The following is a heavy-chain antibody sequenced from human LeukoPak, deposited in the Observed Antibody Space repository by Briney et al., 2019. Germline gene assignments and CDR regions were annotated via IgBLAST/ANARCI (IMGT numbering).Heavy chain of an antibody. J-gene: IGHJ5*02. CDR2: ISSSSSTI. V-gene: IGHV3-48*04. CDR1: GFTFSSYS. Sequence: PGGSLRLSCAASGFTFSSYSMNWVRQAPGKGLEWVSYISSSSSTIYYADSVKGRFTISRDNAKNSLYLQMNSLRAEDTAVYYCAKDREVLRFLEWLYAFDPWGQGTLVTVSS. D-gene: IGHD3-3*01. CDR3: AKDREVLRFLEWLYAFDP.